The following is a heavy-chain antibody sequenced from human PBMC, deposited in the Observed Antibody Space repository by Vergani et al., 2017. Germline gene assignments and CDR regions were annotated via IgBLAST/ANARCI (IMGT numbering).Heavy chain of an antibody. CDR1: GFTFDTYT. Sequence: EVQLLESGGGLVQPGGSRRLSCAGAGFTFDTYTMAYVRQAPGKGLEWVATISSGGGDIFSADSVKGRFTISRDNSKNTRFLQMNSLKDEDTAVYYCTTAWGLYYLHGEYFQYWGRGTLVSVSS. CDR2: ISSGGGDI. J-gene: IGHJ1*01. V-gene: IGHV3-23*01. D-gene: IGHD3-10*01. CDR3: TTAWGLYYLHGEYFQY.